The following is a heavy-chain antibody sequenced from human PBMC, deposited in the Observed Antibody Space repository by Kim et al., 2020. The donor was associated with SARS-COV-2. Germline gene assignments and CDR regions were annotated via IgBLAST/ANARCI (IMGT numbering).Heavy chain of an antibody. CDR2: ISYDGSNK. Sequence: GGSLRLSCAASGFTFSSSGMHWVRQAPGKGLEWVAVISYDGSNKYYADSVKGRFTISRDNSKNTLYLQMNSLRAEDTAVYYCAKVHLWFGGIHGMDVWGQGTTVTVSS. CDR1: GFTFSSSG. V-gene: IGHV3-30*18. D-gene: IGHD3-10*01. J-gene: IGHJ6*02. CDR3: AKVHLWFGGIHGMDV.